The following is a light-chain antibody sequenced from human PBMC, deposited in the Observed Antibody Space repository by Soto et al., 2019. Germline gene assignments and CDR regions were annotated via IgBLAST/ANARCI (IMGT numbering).Light chain of an antibody. CDR3: QQFHSYPRT. CDR1: QGISNF. J-gene: IGKJ1*01. Sequence: DIQLTQSPSFLSASVGDRVTITCRASQGISNFLAWYQQKPGKAPKLLIFAASSLQSGVPSRFSGSGSGTEFTLTITSLQPEDFATYCCQQFHSYPRTCGQGTKVESK. V-gene: IGKV1-9*01. CDR2: AAS.